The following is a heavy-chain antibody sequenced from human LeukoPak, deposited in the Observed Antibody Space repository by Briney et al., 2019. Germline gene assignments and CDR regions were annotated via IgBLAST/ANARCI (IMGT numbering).Heavy chain of an antibody. CDR2: LYPDDSNT. CDR1: GYTFTTYW. Sequence: GESLKISCQTSGYTFTTYWIGWVRQMPGKGLEWMGVLYPDDSNTRYNPSFQGQVTISADKSINTAYLRWSSLKASDTAIYYCARRGYCSGNICHGVADCWGQGTLVTVSS. D-gene: IGHD2-15*01. J-gene: IGHJ4*02. V-gene: IGHV5-51*01. CDR3: ARRGYCSGNICHGVADC.